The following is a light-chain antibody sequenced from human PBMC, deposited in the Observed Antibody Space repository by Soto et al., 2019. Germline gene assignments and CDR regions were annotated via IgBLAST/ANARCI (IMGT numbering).Light chain of an antibody. CDR2: KAS. CDR1: QSISSW. J-gene: IGKJ4*01. CDR3: QQYNFFST. V-gene: IGKV1-5*03. Sequence: DIQMTQSPSTLSASVGDRVTITCRASQSISSWLAWYQQKPGKAPKLLIYKASSLESGVPSRFSSSGSGPGFTLNISSLQPDDFAAYYCQQYNFFSTFGGGTKVEIK.